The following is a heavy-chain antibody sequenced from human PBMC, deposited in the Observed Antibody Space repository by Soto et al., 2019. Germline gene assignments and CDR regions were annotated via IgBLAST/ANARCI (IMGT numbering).Heavy chain of an antibody. CDR1: GFTFSSYV. Sequence: EEQLLESGGGLVQPGGSQRLSCAASGFTFSSYVMNWVRQTPGKGLEWVSGISGSGSRTYYADSVKGRFTISRDNYKNTLYLQMNSLRDEDTAVYYCAKDRARVRGMDGMDVWGQGTTVTVSS. D-gene: IGHD3-10*01. J-gene: IGHJ6*02. V-gene: IGHV3-23*01. CDR3: AKDRARVRGMDGMDV. CDR2: ISGSGSRT.